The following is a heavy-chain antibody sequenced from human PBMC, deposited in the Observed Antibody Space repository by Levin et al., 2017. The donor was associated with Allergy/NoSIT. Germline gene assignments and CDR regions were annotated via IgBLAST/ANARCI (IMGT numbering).Heavy chain of an antibody. CDR1: GGSISRGDYY. D-gene: IGHD3-10*01. CDR3: ECYYNVSPDNWFDP. Sequence: SETLSLTCTVSGGSISRGDYYWSWIRQSPGKGLEWIGYIYYSGSTSYNPSLKSRVTMSVDTSKNQFSLKLSSVTAADTAVYYCECYYNVSPDNWFDPWGQGTLVTVSS. J-gene: IGHJ5*02. V-gene: IGHV4-30-4*01. CDR2: IYYSGST.